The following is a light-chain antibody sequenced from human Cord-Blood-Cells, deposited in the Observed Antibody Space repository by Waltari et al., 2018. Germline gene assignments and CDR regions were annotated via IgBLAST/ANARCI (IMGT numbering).Light chain of an antibody. J-gene: IGKJ4*01. CDR2: GAS. V-gene: IGKV3-15*01. CDR1: QSVSSN. Sequence: EIAMTQSPATLSVSPGESATLSCRASQSVSSNLAWYQQKHGQDPRLLIYGASTRATGIPARFSGSGSGTEFTLTISSLQSEDFAVYYCQQYNNWPPLTFGGGTKVEIK. CDR3: QQYNNWPPLT.